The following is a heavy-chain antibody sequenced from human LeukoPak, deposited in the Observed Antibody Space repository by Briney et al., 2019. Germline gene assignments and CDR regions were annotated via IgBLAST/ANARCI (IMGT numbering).Heavy chain of an antibody. CDR1: GYTFTGYY. CDR3: AGDISPYEARADY. D-gene: IGHD2-21*01. Sequence: ASVKVSCKASGYTFTGYYMHWVRQAPGPGLEWMGWINPNSGGTNYAQKFQGRVTMTRDTSISTAYMELSRLRSDDTAVYYCAGDISPYEARADYWGQGTLVTVSS. V-gene: IGHV1-2*02. J-gene: IGHJ4*02. CDR2: INPNSGGT.